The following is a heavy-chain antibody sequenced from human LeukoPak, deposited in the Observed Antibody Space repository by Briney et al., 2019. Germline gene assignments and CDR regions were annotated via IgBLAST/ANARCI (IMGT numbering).Heavy chain of an antibody. Sequence: PGGSLRLSCAASGFTFSSYSMNWVRQAPGKGLEWVSYISSSSSTIYYADSVKGRFTISRDNAKNSLYLQMNSLRDEDTAVYYCAREVAYYDSNYFDYWGRGTLVTVSS. CDR2: ISSSSSTI. V-gene: IGHV3-48*02. D-gene: IGHD3-22*01. J-gene: IGHJ4*02. CDR1: GFTFSSYS. CDR3: AREVAYYDSNYFDY.